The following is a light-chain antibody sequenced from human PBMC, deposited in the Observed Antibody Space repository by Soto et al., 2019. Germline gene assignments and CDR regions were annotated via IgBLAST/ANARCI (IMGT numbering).Light chain of an antibody. Sequence: DLQMTQSPSSLSASVGDRVTITCQASQDISNYLNWYQQKAGKAPKLLIYDASNLETGVPSRFSGSGSGTDFTFTITSLQPEDIAVYYCQQYDNLPITFGQGTRLEV. V-gene: IGKV1-33*01. CDR1: QDISNY. CDR2: DAS. CDR3: QQYDNLPIT. J-gene: IGKJ5*01.